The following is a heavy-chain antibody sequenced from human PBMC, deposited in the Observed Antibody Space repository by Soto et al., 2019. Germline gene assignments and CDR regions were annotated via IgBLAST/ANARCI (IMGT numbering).Heavy chain of an antibody. CDR3: AKAEGGSYYGYFDY. D-gene: IGHD1-26*01. CDR2: ISYDGSNK. V-gene: IGHV3-30*18. J-gene: IGHJ4*02. Sequence: QVQLVESGGGVVQPGRSLRLSCAASGFIFSSYGMHWVRQAPGKGLEWVAVISYDGSNKYYADSVKGRFTISRDNSKNTLNLQMNSLRAEDTAVYYCAKAEGGSYYGYFDYWGQGTLVTVSS. CDR1: GFIFSSYG.